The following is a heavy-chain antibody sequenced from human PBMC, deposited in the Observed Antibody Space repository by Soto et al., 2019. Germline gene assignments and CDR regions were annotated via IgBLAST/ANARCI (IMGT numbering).Heavy chain of an antibody. V-gene: IGHV4-39*01. Sequence: PSETLSLTCTVACGPISSSSYYWGWIRKAPGKGLEWIGSIYYSVSTFYNPPLQSRVTISADTSKNQFSLKLSSVTAADTAVYYCARHNRELYGSSSGATYSYYGMDVWGQG. CDR1: CGPISSSSYY. D-gene: IGHD6-6*01. CDR3: ARHNRELYGSSSGATYSYYGMDV. CDR2: IYYSVST. J-gene: IGHJ6*02.